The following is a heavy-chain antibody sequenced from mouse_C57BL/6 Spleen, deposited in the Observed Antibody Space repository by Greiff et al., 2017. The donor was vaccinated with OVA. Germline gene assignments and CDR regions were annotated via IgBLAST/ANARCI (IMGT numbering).Heavy chain of an antibody. Sequence: EVNVVESGGGLVQPGGSMKLSCVASGFTFSNYWMNWVRQSPEKGLEWVAQIRLKSDNYATHYAESVKGRFTISRDDSKSSVYLQMNNLRAEDTGIYYCTSNLDSSGYYAMDYWGQGTSVTVSS. J-gene: IGHJ4*01. CDR2: IRLKSDNYAT. V-gene: IGHV6-3*01. CDR1: GFTFSNYW. D-gene: IGHD3-2*02. CDR3: TSNLDSSGYYAMDY.